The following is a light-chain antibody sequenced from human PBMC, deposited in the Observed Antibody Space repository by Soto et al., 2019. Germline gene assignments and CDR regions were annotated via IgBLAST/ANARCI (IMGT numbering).Light chain of an antibody. Sequence: QSALTQPASVSGSPGQSITISCTGTSSDVGGYNYVSWYQQHPGKAPKLMIYEVSNRPSGVSNRFSGSKSGNTASLTISGLQAGDEADYYCSSYTSSSTIWVFGGGTKLTVL. CDR3: SSYTSSSTIWV. CDR2: EVS. J-gene: IGLJ3*02. CDR1: SSDVGGYNY. V-gene: IGLV2-14*01.